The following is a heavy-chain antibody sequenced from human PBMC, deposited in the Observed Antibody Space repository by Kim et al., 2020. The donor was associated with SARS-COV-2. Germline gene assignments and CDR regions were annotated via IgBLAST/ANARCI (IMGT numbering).Heavy chain of an antibody. J-gene: IGHJ6*02. CDR3: ARPRESGNKYDFWSGYQRYGMDV. CDR1: GYTFTSYA. Sequence: ASVKVSCKASGYTFTSYAMHWVRQAPGQRLEWMGWINAGNGNTKYSQKFQGRVTITRDTSASTAYMELSSLRSEDTAVYYCARPRESGNKYDFWSGYQRYGMDVWGQGTTVTVSS. CDR2: INAGNGNT. V-gene: IGHV1-3*01. D-gene: IGHD3-3*01.